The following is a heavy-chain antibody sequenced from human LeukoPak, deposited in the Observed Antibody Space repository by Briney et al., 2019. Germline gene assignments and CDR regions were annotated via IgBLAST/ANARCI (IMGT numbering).Heavy chain of an antibody. J-gene: IGHJ5*02. Sequence: GASVKVSCKASGYTFTSYYIYWMRQAHGHGLDWMGIINPSGGRTNYAHKFQGRVTMTRDMSTSTVYTELSSLRSEDTAVYYCARGAHVRMYDSNHNCFDPWGQGTLVTVSS. V-gene: IGHV1-46*01. CDR3: ARGAHVRMYDSNHNCFDP. CDR2: INPSGGRT. CDR1: GYTFTSYY. D-gene: IGHD3-22*01.